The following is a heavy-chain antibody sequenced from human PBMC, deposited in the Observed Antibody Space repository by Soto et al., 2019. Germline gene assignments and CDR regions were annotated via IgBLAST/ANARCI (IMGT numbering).Heavy chain of an antibody. J-gene: IGHJ6*02. D-gene: IGHD1-26*01. V-gene: IGHV1-8*01. CDR2: MNPKSGDR. Sequence: QVQLVQTGAEVKKPGASVKVSCKASGYALRSYDINWVRQATGQGLEWMGWMNPKSGDRGIAQKFQGRLSMTGKTSSDTGYMELRSLRSGDTAVYYCARWSWCWDLGHFDYGLDVWGQGTTVTVSS. CDR3: ARWSWCWDLGHFDYGLDV. CDR1: GYALRSYD.